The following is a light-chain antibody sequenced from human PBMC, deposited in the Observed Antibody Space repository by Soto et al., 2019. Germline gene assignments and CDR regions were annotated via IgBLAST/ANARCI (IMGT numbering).Light chain of an antibody. J-gene: IGKJ1*01. CDR1: QSVKSDY. Sequence: EIVLTQSPGTLSLSPGERATLSCRASQSVKSDYLAWYQQKSGQPPRLIIFGATIRATGIPDRFSGSGSGADFTLTISRLEPEDFAVYYCQQCCSQSWTFGHGTTVEI. CDR3: QQCCSQSWT. V-gene: IGKV3-20*01. CDR2: GAT.